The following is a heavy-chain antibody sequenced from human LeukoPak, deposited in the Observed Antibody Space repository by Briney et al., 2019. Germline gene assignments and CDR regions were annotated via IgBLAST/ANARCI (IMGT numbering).Heavy chain of an antibody. J-gene: IGHJ4*02. CDR1: GFTFSSYS. D-gene: IGHD4-17*01. Sequence: NPGGSLRLSCAASGFTFSSYSMNWVRQAPGKGLEWVSSISSSSSYIYYADSVKGRFTISRDNAKNSLYLQVNSLRAEDTAVYYCARDSHDYGDYVSFDYWGQGTLVTVSS. V-gene: IGHV3-21*06. CDR3: ARDSHDYGDYVSFDY. CDR2: ISSSSSYI.